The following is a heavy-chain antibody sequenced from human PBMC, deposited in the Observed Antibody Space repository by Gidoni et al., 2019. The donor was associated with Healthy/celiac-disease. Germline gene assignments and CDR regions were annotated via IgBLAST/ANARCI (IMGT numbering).Heavy chain of an antibody. CDR1: GLTFSSYA. D-gene: IGHD3-22*01. CDR3: ARDGRYYDSSGKGGRDAFDI. J-gene: IGHJ3*02. V-gene: IGHV3-30-3*01. CDR2: ISYDGSNK. Sequence: QVQLVQSGGGVVQPGRSLSLSCSASGLTFSSYAMHWVRQAPGKGLEGVAVISYDGSNKYYADSVKGRFTISRDNSKNTLYLQMNSLRAEDTAVYYCARDGRYYDSSGKGGRDAFDIWGQGTMVTVSS.